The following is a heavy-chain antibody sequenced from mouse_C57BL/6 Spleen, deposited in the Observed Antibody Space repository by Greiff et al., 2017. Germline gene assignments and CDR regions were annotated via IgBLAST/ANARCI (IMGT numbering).Heavy chain of an antibody. Sequence: EVQLVESGGGLVQPKGSLKLSCAASGFTFNTYAMHWVRQAPGKGFEWVARIRSKSSNYATNYADSVKDRFTISRDDSQSMLYLQMNSLKTEDTAMYYCVRAHNWDEYFDVWGTGTTVTVSS. CDR2: IRSKSSNYAT. V-gene: IGHV10-3*01. J-gene: IGHJ1*03. CDR3: VRAHNWDEYFDV. D-gene: IGHD4-1*01. CDR1: GFTFNTYA.